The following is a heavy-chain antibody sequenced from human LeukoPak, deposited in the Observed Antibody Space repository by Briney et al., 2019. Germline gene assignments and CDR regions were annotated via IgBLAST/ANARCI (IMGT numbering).Heavy chain of an antibody. CDR2: INPNSGGT. J-gene: IGHJ3*02. CDR3: ARDRTIVVVTPDAFDI. Sequence: SVKVSCKASGYTSTGYYIHWARQAPGQGLEWMGCINPNSGGTNYAQKFQGRVPMTRDTSISTAYMELSRLRSDDTAVYYCARDRTIVVVTPDAFDIRGQGTMVTVSS. V-gene: IGHV1-2*02. D-gene: IGHD3-22*01. CDR1: GYTSTGYY.